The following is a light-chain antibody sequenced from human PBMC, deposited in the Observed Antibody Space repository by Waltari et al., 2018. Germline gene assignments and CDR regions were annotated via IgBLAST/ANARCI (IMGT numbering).Light chain of an antibody. J-gene: IGLJ2*01. CDR2: DVS. CDR1: SSDVGGYNY. Sequence: QSALTQPRSVSGSPGQSVTISCTGTSSDVGGYNYVSWYQQHPGKAPHLMIYDVSKRPSGVPDRFSGSKSGNTASLTISVLQAEDEADYYCCSYAGSYTYVVFGGGTKLTVL. V-gene: IGLV2-11*01. CDR3: CSYAGSYTYVV.